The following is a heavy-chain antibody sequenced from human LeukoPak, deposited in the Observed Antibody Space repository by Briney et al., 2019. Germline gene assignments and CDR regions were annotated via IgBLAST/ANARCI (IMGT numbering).Heavy chain of an antibody. Sequence: PSETLSLTCTVSGGSIRSYYWSWIRQPPGKGLEWIGYIYYSGSTNYNPSLKSRVTISVDTSKNQFSLKLSSVTAADTAVYYCASGGYSNYWYYYYGMDVWGQGTTVTVSS. J-gene: IGHJ6*02. V-gene: IGHV4-59*12. CDR2: IYYSGST. D-gene: IGHD4-11*01. CDR3: ASGGYSNYWYYYYGMDV. CDR1: GGSIRSYY.